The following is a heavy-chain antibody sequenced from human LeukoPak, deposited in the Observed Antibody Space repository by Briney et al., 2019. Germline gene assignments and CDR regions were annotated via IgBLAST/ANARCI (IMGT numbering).Heavy chain of an antibody. Sequence: SETLSLTCTVSGGSISSYYWSWIRQPPGKGLEWIGYIYYSGSTNYNPSLKSRVTISVDTSKNQFSLKLSSVTGADTAVYYCARGRPQAYGSGSCYISQKNYYYYGMDVWGQGTTVTVSS. CDR2: IYYSGST. CDR1: GGSISSYY. J-gene: IGHJ6*02. CDR3: ARGRPQAYGSGSCYISQKNYYYYGMDV. V-gene: IGHV4-59*01. D-gene: IGHD3-10*01.